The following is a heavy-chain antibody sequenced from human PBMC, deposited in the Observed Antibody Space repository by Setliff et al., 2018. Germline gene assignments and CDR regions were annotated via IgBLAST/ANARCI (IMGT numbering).Heavy chain of an antibody. Sequence: GGSLRLSCAASGFSFSSYAMSWVRQAPGKGLEWVSAISGSGGATYYTDSVKGRFTISRDNSKNTVYLQMNSLRAEDTAVYYCAKGVLEYCSGGRCYHFDYWGQGTLVTVSS. CDR3: AKGVLEYCSGGRCYHFDY. V-gene: IGHV3-23*01. CDR2: ISGSGGAT. D-gene: IGHD2-15*01. CDR1: GFSFSSYA. J-gene: IGHJ4*02.